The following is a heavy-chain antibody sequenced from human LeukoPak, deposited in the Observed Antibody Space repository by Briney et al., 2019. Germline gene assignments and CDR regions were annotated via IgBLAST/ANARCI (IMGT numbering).Heavy chain of an antibody. V-gene: IGHV4-39*01. CDR2: IYYSGST. CDR1: GGSISSNTYY. Sequence: PSETLSLTCTVSGGSISSNTYYWGWIRQPPGKGLEWIGSIYYSGSTYYNPSLKSRATISVDTSTNQFSLKLTSVTAADTAVHYCARHRGCSGGTCYRYFDYWGQGTLVTVSS. CDR3: ARHRGCSGGTCYRYFDY. J-gene: IGHJ4*02. D-gene: IGHD2-15*01.